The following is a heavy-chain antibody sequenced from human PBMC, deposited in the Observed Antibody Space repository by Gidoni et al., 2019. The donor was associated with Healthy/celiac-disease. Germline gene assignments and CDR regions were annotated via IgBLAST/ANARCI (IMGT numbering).Heavy chain of an antibody. V-gene: IGHV3-9*01. CDR2: ISWNSGSI. CDR1: GFTFDAYA. D-gene: IGHD3-22*01. J-gene: IGHJ3*02. CDR3: AKDSTYYYDSSGSDWGAFDI. Sequence: EVQLVESGGGLVQPGRSLRLSCAASGFTFDAYAMHWVRQAPGKGLEWVSGISWNSGSIGYADSVKGRFNISRDNAKNSLYLQMNSLRAEDTALYYCAKDSTYYYDSSGSDWGAFDIWGQGTMVTVSS.